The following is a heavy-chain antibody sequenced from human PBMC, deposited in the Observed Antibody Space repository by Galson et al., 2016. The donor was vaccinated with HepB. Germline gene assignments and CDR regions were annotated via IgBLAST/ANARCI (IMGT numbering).Heavy chain of an antibody. Sequence: SLRLSCAASGFTFSDYYTTWIRQAPGKGLEWVSCISSGSSIINYGDSVQGRITISRDNAKNSLYLQMHSLRADDTAVYYCARVLSGYYQAFDYWGQGILVTVSS. CDR3: ARVLSGYYQAFDY. V-gene: IGHV3-11*05. CDR1: GFTFSDYY. J-gene: IGHJ4*02. D-gene: IGHD3-22*01. CDR2: ISSGSSII.